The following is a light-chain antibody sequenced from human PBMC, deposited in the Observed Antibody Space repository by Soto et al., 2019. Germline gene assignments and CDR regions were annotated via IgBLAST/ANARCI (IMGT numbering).Light chain of an antibody. CDR3: QVWDIMTDNYV. Sequence: SYELTQPPSVSVAPEKTTTITCGGNNIGDKRVHWYRQKPGQAPVLLISYDSDRPSGIPERFSGYKSGNTATLTISRVEAGDEADYYCQVWDIMTDNYVFGGGTKLTVL. J-gene: IGLJ1*01. V-gene: IGLV3-21*04. CDR1: NIGDKR. CDR2: YDS.